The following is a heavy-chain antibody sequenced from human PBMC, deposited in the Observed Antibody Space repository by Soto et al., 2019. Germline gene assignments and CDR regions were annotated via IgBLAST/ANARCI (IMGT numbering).Heavy chain of an antibody. CDR2: ISYDGSNK. CDR1: GFTFSSYG. V-gene: IGHV3-30*18. J-gene: IGHJ6*02. D-gene: IGHD2-2*01. Sequence: GGSLRLSCAASGFTFSSYGMHWVRQAPGKGLEWVAVISYDGSNKYYADPVKGRFTISRDNSKNTLYLQMNSLRAEDTAVYYCAKDRGPIVVVPAALEGHLGGMDVWGQGTTVTVSS. CDR3: AKDRGPIVVVPAALEGHLGGMDV.